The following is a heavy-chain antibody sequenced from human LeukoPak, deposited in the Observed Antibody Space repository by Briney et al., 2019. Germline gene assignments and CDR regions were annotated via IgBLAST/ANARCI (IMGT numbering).Heavy chain of an antibody. J-gene: IGHJ6*03. CDR2: MNPNRGNT. CDR3: ARSSRTPAYYYYYMDV. D-gene: IGHD6-6*01. Sequence: ASVKVSCKASGYTFTSYDINWVRQATGQGLEWMGWMNPNRGNTGYAQKFQGRVTMTTDTSTSTAYMELRSLRSDDTAVYYCARSSRTPAYYYYYMDVWGKGTTVTISS. CDR1: GYTFTSYD. V-gene: IGHV1-8*01.